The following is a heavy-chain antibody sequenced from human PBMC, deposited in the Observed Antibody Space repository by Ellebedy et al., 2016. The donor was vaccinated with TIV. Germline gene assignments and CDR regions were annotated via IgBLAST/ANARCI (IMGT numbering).Heavy chain of an antibody. V-gene: IGHV1-18*04. D-gene: IGHD3-16*01. J-gene: IGHJ5*02. CDR3: TRDWPYYDSGTVKGWFDA. CDR2: ISAHNGNT. CDR1: GYTFTNYG. Sequence: AASVKVSCQASGYTFTNYGITWVRQAPGQGLEWMGWISAHNGNTIYAQKFQGRVTMTTDTPTSTAYMEMRSLRSDDTAQFYCTRDWPYYDSGTVKGWFDAWGQGTLVTVSS.